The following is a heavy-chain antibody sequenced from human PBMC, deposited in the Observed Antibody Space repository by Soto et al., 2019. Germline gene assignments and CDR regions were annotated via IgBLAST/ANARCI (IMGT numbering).Heavy chain of an antibody. D-gene: IGHD7-27*01. CDR2: FSAYNGNT. J-gene: IGHJ4*02. CDR3: ARGHRWAGEGLSARDDY. Sequence: QVQLVQSGAEVKKPGAPVKVSCKASGYTFTSYGISWVRQAPGKGLEWMGWFSAYNGNTNYAQKLQGRVTMTTDTSTSTAYMELRSLRSDDTAVYYCARGHRWAGEGLSARDDYWGQGTLVTVSS. V-gene: IGHV1-18*01. CDR1: GYTFTSYG.